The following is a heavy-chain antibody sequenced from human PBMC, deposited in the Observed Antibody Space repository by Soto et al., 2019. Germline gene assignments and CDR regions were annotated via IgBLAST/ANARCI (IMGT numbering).Heavy chain of an antibody. V-gene: IGHV1-69*13. D-gene: IGHD6-19*01. J-gene: IGHJ4*02. CDR2: IIPIFGTA. CDR1: GGTFSSYA. CDR3: ARGPIAVAGTRLDY. Sequence: SVKVSCKASGGTFSSYAISWLRQAPGQGLEWMGGIIPIFGTANYAQKFQGRVTITADESTSTAYMELSSLRSEDTAVYYCARGPIAVAGTRLDYWGQGTLVTVSS.